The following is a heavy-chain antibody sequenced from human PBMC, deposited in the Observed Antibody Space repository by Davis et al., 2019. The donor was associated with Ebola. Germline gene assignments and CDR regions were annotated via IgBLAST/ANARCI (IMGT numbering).Heavy chain of an antibody. D-gene: IGHD3-16*01. J-gene: IGHJ4*02. CDR2: IKTDGSLT. CDR3: AREGGVFALDY. Sequence: GESLKISCAASGFSFSNYWIHWVRQAPGKGLVWVSRIKTDGSLTGYGDSVQGRFIISRDNAKNTVYLQMNDLRAEDTAVYYCAREGGVFALDYWGQGALVTVSS. CDR1: GFSFSNYW. V-gene: IGHV3-74*01.